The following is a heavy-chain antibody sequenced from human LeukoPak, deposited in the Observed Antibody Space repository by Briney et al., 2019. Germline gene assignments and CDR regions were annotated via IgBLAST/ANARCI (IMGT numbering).Heavy chain of an antibody. Sequence: GGSLRLSCAASGFTFSSYSMNWVRQAPGKGLEWVSSISSSSSYIYYADSVKGRFTISRDNAKNSLYLQMNSLRAEDTAVYCCAKDGLFLTTELKFFYMDVWGKGTTVTVSS. J-gene: IGHJ6*03. CDR1: GFTFSSYS. D-gene: IGHD4-11*01. V-gene: IGHV3-21*01. CDR3: AKDGLFLTTELKFFYMDV. CDR2: ISSSSSYI.